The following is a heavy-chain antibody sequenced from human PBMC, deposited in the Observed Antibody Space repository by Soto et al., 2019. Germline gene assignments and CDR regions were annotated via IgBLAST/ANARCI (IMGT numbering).Heavy chain of an antibody. CDR1: SGPSSSHN. CDR2: VYSTGGT. D-gene: IGHD1-1*01. J-gene: IGHJ6*02. CDR3: VRQGIGNLHGLVDV. V-gene: IGHV4-59*08. Sequence: QVQLQQSGPGLVKPSETLSLTCSVSSGPSSSHNWGWIRQPPGRGLEWIGYVYSTGGTSYNPSLKSRVTISADTSTNHISLTLTSVTAADTAVYYCVRQGIGNLHGLVDVWGQGTTVGVSS.